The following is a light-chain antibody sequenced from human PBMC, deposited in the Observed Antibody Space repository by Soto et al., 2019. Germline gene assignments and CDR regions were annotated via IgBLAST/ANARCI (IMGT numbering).Light chain of an antibody. CDR3: QQYDSPIWT. CDR2: STS. J-gene: IGKJ1*01. V-gene: IGKV3-20*01. CDR1: QSVGSSY. Sequence: ENVLTQSPGTLSLSPGERATLSCRASQSVGSSYLAWYQQKPGQAPRLLIYSTSSRATDIPDRFSGSGSGTXXXXXXXXXEPEDFAVYYCQQYDSPIWTFGQGTKVEI.